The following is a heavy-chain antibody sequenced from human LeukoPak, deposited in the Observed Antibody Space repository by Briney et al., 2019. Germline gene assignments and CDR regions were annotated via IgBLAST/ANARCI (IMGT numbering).Heavy chain of an antibody. Sequence: SETLSLTCTVSGYSISSGYYWGWIRQPPGKGLEWIGSIYHSGSTYYNPFLKGRVTISVDTSKNQFSLKLSSVTAADTAVYYCASGTSSSWYGASAFDIWGQGTMVTVSS. CDR1: GYSISSGYY. CDR3: ASGTSSSWYGASAFDI. CDR2: IYHSGST. V-gene: IGHV4-38-2*02. J-gene: IGHJ3*02. D-gene: IGHD6-13*01.